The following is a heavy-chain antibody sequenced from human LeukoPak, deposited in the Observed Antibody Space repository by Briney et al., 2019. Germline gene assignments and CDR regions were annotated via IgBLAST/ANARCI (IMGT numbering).Heavy chain of an antibody. Sequence: ASVKVSCKASGYTFTNYGISWVRQAPGQGLEWMGWISPYNDYTNYAQKLQGGVTMTTDTSTSTGYMELRSLRSDDTAVYYCARWYCSSTSCYAGAFDMWGQGTMVTVSS. CDR1: GYTFTNYG. CDR3: ARWYCSSTSCYAGAFDM. CDR2: ISPYNDYT. V-gene: IGHV1-18*04. J-gene: IGHJ3*02. D-gene: IGHD2-2*01.